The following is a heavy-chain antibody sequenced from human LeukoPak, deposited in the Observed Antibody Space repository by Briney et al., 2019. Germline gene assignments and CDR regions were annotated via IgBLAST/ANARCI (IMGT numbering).Heavy chain of an antibody. V-gene: IGHV3-23*01. CDR2: ISGSGGST. CDR1: GFTFSSYE. Sequence: GGSLRLSCAASGFTFSSYEMNWVRQAPGKGLEWVSAISGSGGSTYYADSVKGRFTISRDNSKNTLYLQMNSLRAEDTAVYYCAKDSSIVVVPAATSYDYWGQGTLVTVSS. J-gene: IGHJ4*02. CDR3: AKDSSIVVVPAATSYDY. D-gene: IGHD2-2*01.